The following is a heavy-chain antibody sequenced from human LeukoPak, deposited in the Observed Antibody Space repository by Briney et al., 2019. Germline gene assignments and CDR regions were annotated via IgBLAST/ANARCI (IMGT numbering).Heavy chain of an antibody. CDR2: ISYDGSNK. V-gene: IGHV3-30*03. CDR1: GFTVSSNY. Sequence: GGSLRLSCAASGFTVSSNYMSWVRQAPGKGLEWVAVISYDGSNKYYADSVKGRFTISRDNSKKTLYLQMNSLRAEDTAVYYCARDYKGNTVTTSWFDPWGQGTLVTVSS. D-gene: IGHD4-17*01. J-gene: IGHJ5*02. CDR3: ARDYKGNTVTTSWFDP.